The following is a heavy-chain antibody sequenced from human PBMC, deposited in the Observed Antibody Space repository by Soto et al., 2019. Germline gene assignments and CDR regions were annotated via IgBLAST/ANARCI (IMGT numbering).Heavy chain of an antibody. V-gene: IGHV1-18*01. CDR3: ARYNWNYLYYYGMDV. Sequence: ASVKVSCNASGYTFTSYGISWVRQAPGQGLEWMGWISAYNGNTNYAQKLQGRVTMTTDTSTSTAYMELRSLRSDDTAVYYCARYNWNYLYYYGMDVWGQGTTVTVSS. J-gene: IGHJ6*02. D-gene: IGHD1-7*01. CDR1: GYTFTSYG. CDR2: ISAYNGNT.